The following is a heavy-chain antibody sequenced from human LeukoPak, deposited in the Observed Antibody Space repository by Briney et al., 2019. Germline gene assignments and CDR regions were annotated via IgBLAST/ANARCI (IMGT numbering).Heavy chain of an antibody. CDR3: AKGLLRFLEWLPLGY. V-gene: IGHV3-23*01. J-gene: IGHJ4*02. CDR1: GFTFSSYA. D-gene: IGHD3-3*01. Sequence: GGSLRLSCAASGFTFSSYAMSWARQAPGKGLEWVSAISGSGGSTYYADSVKGRFTISRDNSKNTLYLQMNSLRAEDTAVYYCAKGLLRFLEWLPLGYWGQGTLVTVSS. CDR2: ISGSGGST.